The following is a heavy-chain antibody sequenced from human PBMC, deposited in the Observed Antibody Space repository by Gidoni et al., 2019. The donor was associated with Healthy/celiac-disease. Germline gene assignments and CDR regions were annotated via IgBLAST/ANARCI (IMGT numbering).Heavy chain of an antibody. CDR2: ISSSSSYI. V-gene: IGHV3-21*01. CDR3: ARDQRGTTFFDI. CDR1: GFTFSSYS. Sequence: EVQLVESGGGLVKPGGSLRLSCAASGFTFSSYSMNWVRQAPGKGLEWVSSISSSSSYIYYADSVKGRFTISRDNAKNSLYLQMNSLRAEDTAVYYCARDQRGTTFFDIWGQGTMVTVSS. D-gene: IGHD1-1*01. J-gene: IGHJ3*02.